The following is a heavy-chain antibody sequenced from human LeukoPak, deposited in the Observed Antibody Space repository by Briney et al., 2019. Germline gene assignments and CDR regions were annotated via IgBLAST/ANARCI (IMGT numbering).Heavy chain of an antibody. V-gene: IGHV4-34*01. J-gene: IGHJ5*02. CDR3: ARHKPTYYYGSGSSHRFDP. Sequence: SETLSLTCAVYGGSFSGYYWSWIRQPPGKGLEWIGEINHSGSTNYNPSLKSRVTISVDTSKNQFSLKLSSVTAADTAVYYCARHKPTYYYGSGSSHRFDPWGQGTLVTVSS. D-gene: IGHD3-10*01. CDR2: INHSGST. CDR1: GGSFSGYY.